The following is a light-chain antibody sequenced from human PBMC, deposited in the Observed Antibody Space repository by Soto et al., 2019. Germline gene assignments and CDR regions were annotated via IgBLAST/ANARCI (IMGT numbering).Light chain of an antibody. Sequence: EIQMTQSPSTLSPSVGERVTLTCRASQSISSWLAWYQQKPGNAPKLLIYDASSWASGVPSRFSGSGSGTEFTLTFSRLEPDDFAVYYCQQYDRSPVTFGQGTKVEIK. CDR3: QQYDRSPVT. V-gene: IGKV1-5*01. J-gene: IGKJ1*01. CDR1: QSISSW. CDR2: DAS.